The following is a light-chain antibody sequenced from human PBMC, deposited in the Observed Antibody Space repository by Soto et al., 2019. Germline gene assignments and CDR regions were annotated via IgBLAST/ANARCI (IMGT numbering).Light chain of an antibody. Sequence: EIVMTHSPATRSKSPWQTATLYLXXSQSVSSNLAWYQQKPGQAPRLLIYGASTRATGIPARFSGSGSGTEFTLTISSLQSEDFAVYYCQQYNNWPPITFGQGTRLEIK. J-gene: IGKJ5*01. CDR2: GAS. V-gene: IGKV3-15*01. CDR3: QQYNNWPPIT. CDR1: QSVSSN.